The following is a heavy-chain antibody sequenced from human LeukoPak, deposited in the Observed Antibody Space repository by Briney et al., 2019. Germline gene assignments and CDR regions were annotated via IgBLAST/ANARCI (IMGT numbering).Heavy chain of an antibody. V-gene: IGHV3-48*03. CDR2: ITSSGRVM. Sequence: GGSLRLSCAASGFTFSSYEMNWVRQAPGKGLEWVSYITSSGRVMNYADSVKGRFTISRDNAKNSLYLQMNSLRVEDTAIYYCARVGDYGRPIDWGGQGTLVTVP. J-gene: IGHJ4*02. CDR1: GFTFSSYE. D-gene: IGHD4-17*01. CDR3: ARVGDYGRPIDW.